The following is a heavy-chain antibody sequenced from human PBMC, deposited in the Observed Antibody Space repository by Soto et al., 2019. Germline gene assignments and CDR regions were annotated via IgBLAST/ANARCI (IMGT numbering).Heavy chain of an antibody. V-gene: IGHV1-8*01. D-gene: IGHD2-15*01. CDR3: ARRPYCSGGSCYSYYWYFDL. CDR1: GYTFTSYD. J-gene: IGHJ2*01. CDR2: MNPNSGNT. Sequence: ASVKVSCKASGYTFTSYDINWVRQATGQGLGWMGWMNPNSGNTGYAQKFQGRVTMTRNTSISTAYMELSSLRSEDTAVYYCARRPYCSGGSCYSYYWYFDLWGRGTLVTVSS.